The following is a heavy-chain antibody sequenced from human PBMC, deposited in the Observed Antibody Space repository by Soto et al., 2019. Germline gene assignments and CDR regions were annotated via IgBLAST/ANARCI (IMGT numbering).Heavy chain of an antibody. J-gene: IGHJ4*02. D-gene: IGHD3-10*01. V-gene: IGHV3-66*01. Sequence: PGGSLRLSCAASGFTVSSNYMSWVRQAPGKGLEWVSVIYSGGSTYYADSVKGRFTISRDNSKNTLYLQMNSLRAEDTAVYYCAKSPMVRGVIIIDYWGQGTLVTVSS. CDR3: AKSPMVRGVIIIDY. CDR1: GFTVSSNY. CDR2: IYSGGST.